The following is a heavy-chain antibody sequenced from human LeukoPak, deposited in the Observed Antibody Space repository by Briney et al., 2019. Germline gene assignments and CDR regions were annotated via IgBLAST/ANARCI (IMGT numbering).Heavy chain of an antibody. CDR1: GGSISSSSYY. J-gene: IGHJ6*02. CDR3: GVSSYYYYYYGMDV. D-gene: IGHD6-6*01. Sequence: PSETLSLTCTVSGGSISSSSYYWGWIRQPPGKGLEWIGSIYYSGSTYYNPSLKSRVTISVDTSKNQFSLKLSSVTAADTAVYYCGVSSYYYYYYGMDVWGQGTTVTVSS. V-gene: IGHV4-39*01. CDR2: IYYSGST.